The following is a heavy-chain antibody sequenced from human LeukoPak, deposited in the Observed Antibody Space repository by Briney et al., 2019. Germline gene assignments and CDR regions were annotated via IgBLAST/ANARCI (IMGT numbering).Heavy chain of an antibody. D-gene: IGHD3-3*01. CDR3: ARGAPHVLRFLEWPTGWFDP. Sequence: PSQTLSLTCTVSGGSISSGSYYWSWIRQPAGKGLEWIGRIYTSGSTNYNPSLKSRVTISVDTSKNQFSLKLSSVTAADTAVYYCARGAPHVLRFLEWPTGWFDPWGQGTLVTVSS. V-gene: IGHV4-61*02. CDR1: GGSISSGSYY. CDR2: IYTSGST. J-gene: IGHJ5*02.